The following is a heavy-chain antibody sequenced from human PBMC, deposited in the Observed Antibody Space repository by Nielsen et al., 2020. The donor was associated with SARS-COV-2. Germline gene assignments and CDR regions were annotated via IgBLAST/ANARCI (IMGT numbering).Heavy chain of an antibody. CDR3: AKPRSGGYEDYFDY. J-gene: IGHJ4*02. CDR1: GFTFSNYG. V-gene: IGHV3-30*02. Sequence: GGSLRLSCAASGFTFSNYGMHWVRQAPGKGLEWVAVIWYDGSNKYYADSVKGRFTISRDNSKNTLYLQMNSLRVEDTAVYFCAKPRSGGYEDYFDYWGQGTLVTASS. D-gene: IGHD5-12*01. CDR2: IWYDGSNK.